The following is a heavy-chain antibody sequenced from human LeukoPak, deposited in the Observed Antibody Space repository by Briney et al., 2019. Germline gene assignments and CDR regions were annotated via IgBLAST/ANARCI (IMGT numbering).Heavy chain of an antibody. CDR2: ITSESVTI. J-gene: IGHJ6*02. D-gene: IGHD5-18*01. Sequence: GGSLRLSCAASGFNFRTFRMTWVRQAPGGGLEWVSSITSESVTIYNIDSVKGRFTISRDNAKNSLYLQMNSLRAEDTAIYFCVREENSYGFYYYMDVWGQGTTVTVSS. V-gene: IGHV3-21*01. CDR3: VREENSYGFYYYMDV. CDR1: GFNFRTFR.